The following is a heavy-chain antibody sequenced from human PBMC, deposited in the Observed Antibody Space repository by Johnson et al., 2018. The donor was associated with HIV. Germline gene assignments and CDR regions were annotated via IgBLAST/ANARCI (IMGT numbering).Heavy chain of an antibody. CDR2: ISYDGSNN. J-gene: IGHJ3*02. D-gene: IGHD3-16*01. V-gene: IGHV3-30*18. CDR1: GFTFSSYD. CDR3: AKPPSMGADAFDI. Sequence: QVQLVESGGGVVQPGRSLRLSCAASGFTFSSYDMHWVRQAPGKGLEWVAVISYDGSNNYYADSVKGRFTISRDNSKNTLYLQVTSLRAEDTAVYYCAKPPSMGADAFDIWGQGTMVTVSS.